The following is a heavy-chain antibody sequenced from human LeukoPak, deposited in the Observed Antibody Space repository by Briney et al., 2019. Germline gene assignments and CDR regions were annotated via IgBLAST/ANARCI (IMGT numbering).Heavy chain of an antibody. CDR2: ISCSSATI. D-gene: IGHD2-21*02. CDR1: GFTFSTYT. J-gene: IGHJ4*02. CDR3: ARDPGCDGDCYHDY. V-gene: IGHV3-48*04. Sequence: GGSLRLSCAASGFTFSTYTMNWVRQAPGKGLEWVSYISCSSATIYYADSVKGRFTISRDNAKNSLYLQMNSLRAEDTAVYCCARDPGCDGDCYHDYWGQGTLVTVAS.